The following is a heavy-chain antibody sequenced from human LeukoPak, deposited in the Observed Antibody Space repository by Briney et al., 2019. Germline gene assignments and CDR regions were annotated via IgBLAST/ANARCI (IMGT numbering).Heavy chain of an antibody. J-gene: IGHJ6*02. CDR3: ARATYYYDSSGPGDV. D-gene: IGHD3-22*01. Sequence: ASVKVSCKASGYTFTGYYMHWVRPAPGQGLEWMGWINPNSGGTNYAQKFQGRVTMTRDTSISTAYMELSRLRSDDTAVYYCARATYYYDSSGPGDVWGQGTTVTVSS. CDR1: GYTFTGYY. CDR2: INPNSGGT. V-gene: IGHV1-2*02.